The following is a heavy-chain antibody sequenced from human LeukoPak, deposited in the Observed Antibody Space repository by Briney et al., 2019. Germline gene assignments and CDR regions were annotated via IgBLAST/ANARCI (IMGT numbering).Heavy chain of an antibody. CDR1: GGSISSYY. Sequence: SETLSLTCTVSGGSISSYYWSWIRQPAGKGLEWIGEIYHSGSTNYNPSLKSRVTISVDKSKNQFSLKLSSVTAADTAVYYCAREKEGSRALDIWGQGTMVTVSS. CDR3: AREKEGSRALDI. D-gene: IGHD5/OR15-5a*01. V-gene: IGHV4-59*12. CDR2: IYHSGST. J-gene: IGHJ3*02.